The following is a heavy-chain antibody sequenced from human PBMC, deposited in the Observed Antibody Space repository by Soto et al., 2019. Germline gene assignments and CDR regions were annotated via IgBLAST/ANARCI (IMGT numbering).Heavy chain of an antibody. Sequence: QVQLQQWGAGLLKPSETLSLTCAVYGGSFSGYYWSWIRQPPGKGLEWIGEINHSGSTNYNPSLRSRVTISVHTSQNQFSLKLSSVTAADTAVYYCARGWKEQLVPAFDYWGQGTLVTVSS. CDR2: INHSGST. D-gene: IGHD6-6*01. CDR3: ARGWKEQLVPAFDY. V-gene: IGHV4-34*01. CDR1: GGSFSGYY. J-gene: IGHJ4*02.